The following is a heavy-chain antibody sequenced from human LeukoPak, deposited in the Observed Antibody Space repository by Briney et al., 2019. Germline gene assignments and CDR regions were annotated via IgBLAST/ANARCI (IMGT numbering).Heavy chain of an antibody. D-gene: IGHD3-22*01. Sequence: GGSLRLSCAASGFTVSNNYMSWVRQAPGKGLEWVSVIYSGGGTYYADSVKGRFTISRDNAKNSLFLQMNSLRAEDTAVYYCATQGEHSYDSNRSGYFQHWGQGTLVTVSS. CDR2: IYSGGGT. V-gene: IGHV3-53*01. CDR1: GFTVSNNY. CDR3: ATQGEHSYDSNRSGYFQH. J-gene: IGHJ1*01.